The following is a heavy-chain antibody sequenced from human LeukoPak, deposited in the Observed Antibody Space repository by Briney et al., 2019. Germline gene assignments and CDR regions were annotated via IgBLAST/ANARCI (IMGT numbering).Heavy chain of an antibody. CDR1: GYTFTSYD. D-gene: IGHD6-13*01. Sequence: GASVKVSCKASGYTFTSYDINWVRQATGQGLEWMGWISAYNGNTNYAQKLQGRVTMTTDTSTSTAYMELRSLRSDDTAVYYCAAGYSSSWPYYYYYMDVWGKGTTVAVSS. CDR2: ISAYNGNT. J-gene: IGHJ6*03. CDR3: AAGYSSSWPYYYYYMDV. V-gene: IGHV1-18*01.